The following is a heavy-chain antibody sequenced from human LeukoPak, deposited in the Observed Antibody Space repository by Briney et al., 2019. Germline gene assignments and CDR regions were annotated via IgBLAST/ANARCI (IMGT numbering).Heavy chain of an antibody. CDR3: AKDIRDNPSSWYCGFDY. CDR1: GFTFDDYA. J-gene: IGHJ4*02. CDR2: ISWNSGSI. D-gene: IGHD6-13*01. V-gene: IGHV3-9*01. Sequence: GGSLRLSCAASGFTFDDYAMHWVRQAPGKGLEWVSGISWNSGSIGYADSMKGRFTISRDNAKKSLYLQMNNLRAEDSALYYCAKDIRDNPSSWYCGFDYWGQGTLVTVSS.